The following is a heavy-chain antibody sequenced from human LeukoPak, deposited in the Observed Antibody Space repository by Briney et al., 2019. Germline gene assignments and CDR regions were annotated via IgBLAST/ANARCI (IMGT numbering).Heavy chain of an antibody. CDR2: IYYSGSA. Sequence: SETLSLTCTVSGGSINSYYWSWIRQPPGKELEWIGYIYYSGSANYNPSLKSRVTISVDTSKNQFSLILNSVTAADTAVYYCARYSNAYAGARWFDHWGQGTLVTVSS. J-gene: IGHJ5*02. CDR3: ARYSNAYAGARWFDH. D-gene: IGHD2-21*01. CDR1: GGSINSYY. V-gene: IGHV4-59*13.